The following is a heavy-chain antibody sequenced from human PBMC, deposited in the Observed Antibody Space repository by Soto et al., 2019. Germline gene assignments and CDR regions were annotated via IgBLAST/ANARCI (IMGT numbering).Heavy chain of an antibody. D-gene: IGHD2-15*01. CDR1: GGAFGSYA. V-gene: IGHV1-69*01. Sequence: QVQLVQSGAEVKKPGSSVKVSCKASGGAFGSYAVNWVRQAPGQGLEWMGGIIPMFETTNYAQRFKGRVTVTADESTSTVSLALTRLRADDTGMYYGARHRGYSSGYWGQDFWGQGTLVTVSS. J-gene: IGHJ4*02. CDR3: ARHRGYSSGYWGQDF. CDR2: IIPMFETT.